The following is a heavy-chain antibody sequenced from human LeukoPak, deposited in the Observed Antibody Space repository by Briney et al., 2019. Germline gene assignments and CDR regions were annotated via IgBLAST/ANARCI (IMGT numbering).Heavy chain of an antibody. Sequence: GGSLRLSCAASGFTFRNYGMSWVRQAPGKGLEWVSAISGSGGSTYYADSVKGQFTISRDNSKNTLYLQMNSLRAEDTAVYYCAKDRTVLLQTEAFDIWGQGTMVTVSS. CDR1: GFTFRNYG. V-gene: IGHV3-23*01. J-gene: IGHJ3*02. D-gene: IGHD3-10*01. CDR3: AKDRTVLLQTEAFDI. CDR2: ISGSGGST.